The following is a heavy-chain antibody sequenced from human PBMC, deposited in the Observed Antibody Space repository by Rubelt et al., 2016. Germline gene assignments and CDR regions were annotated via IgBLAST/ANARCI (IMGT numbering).Heavy chain of an antibody. D-gene: IGHD2-21*01. V-gene: IGHV3-30*03. Sequence: KGLEWVAVISYDGSNKYYADSVKGRFTISRDNSKNTLYLQMNSLRAEDTAVYYCARGPSPYLLLEYFQHWGQGTLVTVSS. CDR3: ARGPSPYLLLEYFQH. CDR2: ISYDGSNK. J-gene: IGHJ1*01.